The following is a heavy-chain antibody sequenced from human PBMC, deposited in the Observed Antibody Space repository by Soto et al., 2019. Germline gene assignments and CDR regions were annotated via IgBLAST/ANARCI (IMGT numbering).Heavy chain of an antibody. J-gene: IGHJ4*02. CDR1: GGSISSYY. CDR3: ARRGYDFWSGYYLDS. Sequence: QVQLQESGPGLVKPSETLSLTCTFSGGSISSYYWSWIRQHPGKGLEWIGYIYYSGSTNYNPSLKSRVTISVDTSKNQFSLKLSSVTAADTAVYYCARRGYDFWSGYYLDSWGQGTLVTVSS. V-gene: IGHV4-59*01. D-gene: IGHD3-3*01. CDR2: IYYSGST.